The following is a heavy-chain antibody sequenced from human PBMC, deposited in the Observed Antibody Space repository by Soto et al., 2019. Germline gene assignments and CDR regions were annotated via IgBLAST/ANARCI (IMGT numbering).Heavy chain of an antibody. V-gene: IGHV4-59*13. Sequence: HVQLQESGPGLVKPSETLSLTCTVSGGSISTYYWSWIRQPPGKGLEWIGYIYYDGSTGYNPSLRGPVNRSVDTSKNQFSRILRSGPSADTDVYYCARDQLSSGLYGWFDPWGQGTLVTVSS. CDR3: ARDQLSSGLYGWFDP. CDR1: GGSISTYY. CDR2: IYYDGST. D-gene: IGHD6-25*01. J-gene: IGHJ5*02.